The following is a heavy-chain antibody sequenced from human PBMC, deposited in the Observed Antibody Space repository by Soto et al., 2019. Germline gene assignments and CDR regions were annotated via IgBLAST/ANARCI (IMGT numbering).Heavy chain of an antibody. V-gene: IGHV5-51*01. CDR1: GYSFTSYW. CDR2: IYPGDSDT. D-gene: IGHD2-15*01. J-gene: IGHJ4*02. CDR3: ARSGGNANRFSEY. Sequence: PGESLKISCKGSGYSFTSYWIGWVRQMPGEGLEWLGVIYPGDSDTGYSPSLQGQVTISVDKSISTAYLQWSSLRASDSAMYYCARSGGNANRFSEYWGQGTLVTVSS.